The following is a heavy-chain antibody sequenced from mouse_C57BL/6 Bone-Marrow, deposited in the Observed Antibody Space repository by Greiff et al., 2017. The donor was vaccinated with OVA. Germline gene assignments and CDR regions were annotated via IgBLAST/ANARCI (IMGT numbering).Heavy chain of an antibody. D-gene: IGHD1-1*02. CDR3: IRSGYGGFAY. J-gene: IGHJ3*01. CDR2: INPSNGGT. V-gene: IGHV1S81*02. CDR1: GYTFTSYY. Sequence: VQLQQPGAELVKPGASVKLSCKASGYTFTSYYMYWVKQRPGQGLEWIGGINPSNGGTNFNEKFKSKATLTVDKSSSTAYMQLSSLTSEDSAVYYCIRSGYGGFAYWGQGTLVTVSA.